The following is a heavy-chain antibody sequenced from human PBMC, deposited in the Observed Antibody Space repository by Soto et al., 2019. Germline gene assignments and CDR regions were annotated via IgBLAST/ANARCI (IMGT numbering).Heavy chain of an antibody. Sequence: SETLSLTCTVSGGSISSGGYYWSWIRQHPGKGLEWIGYIYYSGSTYYNPSLKSRVTISVDTSKNQFSLKLSSVTAADTAVYYCARGAYGGTFDYWGQGTLVTSPQ. CDR3: ARGAYGGTFDY. V-gene: IGHV4-31*03. CDR2: IYYSGST. J-gene: IGHJ4*02. D-gene: IGHD4-17*01. CDR1: GGSISSGGYY.